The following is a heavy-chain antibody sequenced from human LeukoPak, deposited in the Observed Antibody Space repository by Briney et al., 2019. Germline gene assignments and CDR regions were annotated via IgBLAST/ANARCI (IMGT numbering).Heavy chain of an antibody. J-gene: IGHJ4*02. CDR1: GFTFSSRW. CDR3: HPLGYTSN. CDR2: VKTDGST. D-gene: IGHD6-19*01. Sequence: GGSLRLSCAVSGFTSGFTFSSRWMHWVPQAPGKGLVWVSLVKTDGSTNYADSVKGRFTVSRDNAKNTLYLQMNNLRVEDTALYFCHPLGYTSNWGQGTLVTVSS. V-gene: IGHV3-74*01.